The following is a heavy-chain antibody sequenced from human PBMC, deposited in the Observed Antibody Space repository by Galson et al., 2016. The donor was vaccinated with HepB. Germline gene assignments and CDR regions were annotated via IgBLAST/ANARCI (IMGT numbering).Heavy chain of an antibody. D-gene: IGHD6-19*01. J-gene: IGHJ5*02. CDR2: INHSGST. CDR1: GDSFSGYY. V-gene: IGHV4-34*01. Sequence: SETLSLTCAVYGDSFSGYYWNWIRQPPGRGLEWIGEINHSGSTNYNPSLKSRVTISEDTSKNQFSLRLSSVTAADTAVYYCARNQNPAGRGRNWFDPWGQGILVTVSS. CDR3: ARNQNPAGRGRNWFDP.